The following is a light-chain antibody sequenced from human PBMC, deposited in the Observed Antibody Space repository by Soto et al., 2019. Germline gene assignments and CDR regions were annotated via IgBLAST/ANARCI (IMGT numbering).Light chain of an antibody. V-gene: IGLV2-14*01. CDR2: DVS. CDR3: SSYTSSSAYV. CDR1: SSDVGGYNY. J-gene: IGLJ1*01. Sequence: ALTQPASVSGSPGQSITISCTGTSSDVGGYNYVSWYQQHPGKAPKLMIYDVSNRPSGVSNRFSGSKSGNTASLTISGRQAEDEADYYCSSYTSSSAYVFGTGTKVTVL.